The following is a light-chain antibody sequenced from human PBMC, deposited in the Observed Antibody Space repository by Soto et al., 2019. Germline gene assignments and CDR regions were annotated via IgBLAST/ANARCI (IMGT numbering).Light chain of an antibody. CDR2: DAS. CDR1: QSFSSY. CDR3: QQRSRWPPVIT. J-gene: IGKJ5*01. Sequence: EIVLTQSPATLSLSPGERATLSCRASQSFSSYLAWYQQKPGQAPRLLIYDASKRATGIPARFSGRGSGTDFTLTISSLEPEDVAVYYRQQRSRWPPVITFGQETRLEIK. V-gene: IGKV3-11*01.